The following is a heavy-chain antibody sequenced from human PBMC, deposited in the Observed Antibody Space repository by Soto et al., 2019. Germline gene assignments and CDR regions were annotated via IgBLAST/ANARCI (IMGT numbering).Heavy chain of an antibody. D-gene: IGHD3-3*01. Sequence: SETLSLTCPVSGCSIRSSIYYWGWIRQPPGKGLEWIGSIYYSGSTYYNPSLKSRVTISVDTSKNQFSLKLSSVTAADTAVYYCARHQDYDFWSGYSRGIDYWGQGTLVTVSS. V-gene: IGHV4-39*01. CDR3: ARHQDYDFWSGYSRGIDY. CDR2: IYYSGST. CDR1: GCSIRSSIYY. J-gene: IGHJ4*02.